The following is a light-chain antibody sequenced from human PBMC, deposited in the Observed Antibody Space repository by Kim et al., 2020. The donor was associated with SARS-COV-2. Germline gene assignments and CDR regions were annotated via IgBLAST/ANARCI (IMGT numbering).Light chain of an antibody. CDR1: QSVSNAY. CDR3: QQFGSSSA. V-gene: IGKV3-20*01. CDR2: GAS. J-gene: IGKJ4*01. Sequence: LSPGERATLSCRASQSVSNAYLAWYQQKPGQAPRLLIYGASSRATGIPDRFSGSGSVTDFTLTISRLEPEDFAVYYCQQFGSSSAFGGGTKVDIK.